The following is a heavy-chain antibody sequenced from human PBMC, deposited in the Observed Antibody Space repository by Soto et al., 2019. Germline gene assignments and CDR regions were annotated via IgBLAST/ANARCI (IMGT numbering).Heavy chain of an antibody. J-gene: IGHJ3*01. CDR1: GYTFTDYD. Sequence: QVQLVQSGAEVRRPGTSVMVSCKTAGYTFTDYDIIWVRQATGQGLEWMGWMNPNSGNTGYAQKFQGRVSMTRNTATSTDYMELSSLRSDDKAIYYCARDSSTTNPVWGQGTMVTVSS. D-gene: IGHD2-2*01. CDR2: MNPNSGNT. V-gene: IGHV1-8*01. CDR3: ARDSSTTNPV.